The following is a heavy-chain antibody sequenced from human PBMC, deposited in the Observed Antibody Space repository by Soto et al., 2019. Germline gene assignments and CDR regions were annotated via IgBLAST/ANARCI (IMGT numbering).Heavy chain of an antibody. J-gene: IGHJ3*02. D-gene: IGHD3-16*01. Sequence: EVQLLESGGHLVQPGGSQRLSCTPSGISFSTYAMSWVRQAPGKGLEWVSGISGSGGHTYYADSVKGRFTISRDSSKNTLYLQMNSLRAEDTAVYYCAKEVSYMGGAFDIWGPGTMVTVSS. CDR2: ISGSGGHT. CDR3: AKEVSYMGGAFDI. V-gene: IGHV3-23*01. CDR1: GISFSTYA.